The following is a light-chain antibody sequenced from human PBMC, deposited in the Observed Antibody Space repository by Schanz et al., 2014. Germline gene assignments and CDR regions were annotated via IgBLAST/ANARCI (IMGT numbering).Light chain of an antibody. V-gene: IGLV1-47*02. CDR2: SND. Sequence: QSVLTQPPSASGTPGQRVTISCSGSSSTIGSNYVYWYQQLPGTAPKLLIYSNDQRPAGVPDRFSGSRSGTSASLAISDLQSEDEADYYCAAWDDSLGAHVVFGGGTKLTVL. CDR3: AAWDDSLGAHVV. CDR1: SSTIGSNY. J-gene: IGLJ2*01.